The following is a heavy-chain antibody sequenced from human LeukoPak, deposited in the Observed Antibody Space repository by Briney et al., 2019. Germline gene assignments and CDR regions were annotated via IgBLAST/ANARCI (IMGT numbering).Heavy chain of an antibody. V-gene: IGHV4-4*07. CDR3: ARGSPLGGDTYYYGMDV. J-gene: IGHJ6*02. CDR2: IYTSGST. CDR1: GGSISSYY. Sequence: SETLSLTCTVSGGSISSYYWSWIRQPAGKGLEWIGRIYTSGSTNYNPSLKSRVTMSVDTSKNQFSLMLSSVTAADTAVYYCARGSPLGGDTYYYGMDVGGQGTTVTVSS. D-gene: IGHD3-10*01.